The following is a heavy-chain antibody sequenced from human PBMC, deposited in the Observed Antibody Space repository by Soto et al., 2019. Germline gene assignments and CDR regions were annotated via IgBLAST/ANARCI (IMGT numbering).Heavy chain of an antibody. CDR1: GGCISSGGYY. CDR3: AREQKKGSTDRFDP. D-gene: IGHD2-2*01. J-gene: IGHJ5*02. V-gene: IGHV4-31*03. CDR2: IYYSGST. Sequence: PSETLSLTCTVSGGCISSGGYYWSWIRQHPGKGLEWIGYIYYSGSTYYNPSLKSRVTISVDTSKNQFSLKLSSVTAADTAVYYCAREQKKGSTDRFDPWGQGTLVTVSS.